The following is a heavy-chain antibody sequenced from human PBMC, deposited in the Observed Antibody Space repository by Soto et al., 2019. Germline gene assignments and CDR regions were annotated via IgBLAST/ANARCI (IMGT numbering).Heavy chain of an antibody. CDR1: GFIFSRYN. CDR2: TSGSGTYT. V-gene: IGHV3-21*01. CDR3: ARERWFGESGFVY. J-gene: IGHJ4*02. D-gene: IGHD3-10*01. Sequence: EVQLEESGGGLVKPGGSLRLTCAASGFIFSRYNMHWVRQTPGKGLEWVSATSGSGTYTYYADSVKGRFTISRDNAKNSLSLEVNSLRVEDTAIYYCARERWFGESGFVYWGQGTLVTVSS.